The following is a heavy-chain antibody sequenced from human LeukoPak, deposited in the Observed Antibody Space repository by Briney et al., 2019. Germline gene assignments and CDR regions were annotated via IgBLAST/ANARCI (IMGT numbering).Heavy chain of an antibody. V-gene: IGHV1-18*01. CDR2: ISAYNGNT. CDR3: AREELATVVTHSPYYFDY. D-gene: IGHD4-23*01. J-gene: IGHJ4*02. CDR1: GYTFTSYG. Sequence: GASVKVSCKASGYTFTSYGISWVRQAPGQGLEWMGWISAYNGNTNYAQKLQGRVTITADKSTSTAYMELSSLRSEDTAVYYCAREELATVVTHSPYYFDYWGQGTLVTVSS.